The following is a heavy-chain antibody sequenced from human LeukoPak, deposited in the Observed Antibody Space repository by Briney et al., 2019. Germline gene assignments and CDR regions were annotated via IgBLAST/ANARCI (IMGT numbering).Heavy chain of an antibody. CDR1: GFTFSNAW. CDR3: TTMTYYDILTGYPIDY. Sequence: GGSLRLSCAASGFTFSNAWMSWVRQAPGKGLEWVGRIKSKTDGGTTDYAAPVKGRFTISRDDSKNTLYLQMNSLKTEGTAVYYCTTMTYYDILTGYPIDYWGQGTLVTVSS. J-gene: IGHJ4*02. V-gene: IGHV3-15*01. CDR2: IKSKTDGGTT. D-gene: IGHD3-9*01.